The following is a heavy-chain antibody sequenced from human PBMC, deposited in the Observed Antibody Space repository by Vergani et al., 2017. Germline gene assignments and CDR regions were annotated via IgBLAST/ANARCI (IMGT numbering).Heavy chain of an antibody. CDR1: GITFWKFG. CDR3: VRDVRVSRT. J-gene: IGHJ3*01. V-gene: IGHV3-9*01. Sequence: EVDLVESGGGLAQPGGSLRLSCEASGITFWKFGMHWVRQGPGKGLEWVSGISWNSGAVDYADSVRGRFTISRDHAKNSLFLEMSSLRAEDTAVYYCVRDVRVSRTWGQGTLVAVSS. CDR2: ISWNSGAV.